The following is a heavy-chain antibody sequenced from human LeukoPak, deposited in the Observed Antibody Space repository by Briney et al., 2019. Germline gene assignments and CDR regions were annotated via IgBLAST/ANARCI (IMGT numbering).Heavy chain of an antibody. CDR3: ARLSSLANIAARGRTWLDP. CDR2: IYYSGST. V-gene: IGHV4-59*01. J-gene: IGHJ5*02. Sequence: SETLSLTCTVSGGSINNSYWTWIRQPPGKGLEWIGHIYYSGSTNYCPSLKSRVTISVDTSKNQFSLKLSSVTAADTAVYYCARLSSLANIAARGRTWLDPWGQGSLVTVSS. CDR1: GGSINNSY. D-gene: IGHD6-6*01.